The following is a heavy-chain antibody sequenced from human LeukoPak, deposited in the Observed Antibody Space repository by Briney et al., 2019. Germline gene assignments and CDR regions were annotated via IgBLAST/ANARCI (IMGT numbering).Heavy chain of an antibody. D-gene: IGHD3-22*01. V-gene: IGHV4-34*01. CDR1: LGSFCGYH. J-gene: IGHJ6*03. Sequence: SQSLSLTRAVYLGSFCGYHLAWVGQSPCKEGEWLGGINPSGSTEYHPSLKSRLTISVDTSKIQFALNIRSVTAADTAVYYCARGRHDITMIVVVMTSVSYYLDVWGKGTTVTVS. CDR2: INPSGST. CDR3: ARGRHDITMIVVVMTSVSYYLDV.